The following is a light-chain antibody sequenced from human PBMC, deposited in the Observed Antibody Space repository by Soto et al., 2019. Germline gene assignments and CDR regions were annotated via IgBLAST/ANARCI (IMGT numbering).Light chain of an antibody. J-gene: IGKJ4*01. CDR3: QQYCACALT. CDR1: QTVTHN. Sequence: DIVLTQSPATLSVSPGERATLSCRASQTVTHNFLAWYQQKPGQAPSLLMYDVSTRSSGIPPRFSGSGSGTEFTLTISSRQSEDYAVYYCQQYCACALTFGGGTKVEIK. V-gene: IGKV3-15*01. CDR2: DVS.